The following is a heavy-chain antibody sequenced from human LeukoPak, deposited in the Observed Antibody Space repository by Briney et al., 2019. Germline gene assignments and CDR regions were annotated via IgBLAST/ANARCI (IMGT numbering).Heavy chain of an antibody. CDR1: GFTFSSYE. Sequence: GGSLRLSCAASGFTFSSYEMNWVRQAPGKGLEWVSAISGSGGSTYYADSVKGRFTISRDNSKNTLYLQMNSLRAEDTAVYYCAKGLDVVVVVEDYWGQGTLVTVSS. J-gene: IGHJ4*02. CDR3: AKGLDVVVVVEDY. D-gene: IGHD2-15*01. CDR2: ISGSGGST. V-gene: IGHV3-23*01.